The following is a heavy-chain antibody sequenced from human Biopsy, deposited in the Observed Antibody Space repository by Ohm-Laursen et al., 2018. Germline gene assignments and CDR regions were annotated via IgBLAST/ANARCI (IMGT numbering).Heavy chain of an antibody. CDR2: VYYTGST. Sequence: GTLSLTCPVSGDSISSYYWSWIRQPPGKGLEWIGYVYYTGSTDYNPSLQSRVTISVDTSKNHFSLRLRSVTPADTAIYYCARDRGHYSDRTVPGYFDLWGRGTLVTVSS. V-gene: IGHV4-59*01. D-gene: IGHD3-22*01. J-gene: IGHJ2*01. CDR3: ARDRGHYSDRTVPGYFDL. CDR1: GDSISSYY.